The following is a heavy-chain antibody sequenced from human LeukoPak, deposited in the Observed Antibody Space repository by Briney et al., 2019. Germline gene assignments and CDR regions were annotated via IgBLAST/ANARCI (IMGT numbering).Heavy chain of an antibody. Sequence: GGSLRLSCAASGFTFSSYGMHWVRQAPGKGLEWVAFIRYDGSNKYYADSVKGRFTISRDNSKNTLYLQMNSLRAEDTAVYYCAKAGSGYSSGWDLDYWGQGTLVTVSS. D-gene: IGHD6-19*01. CDR3: AKAGSGYSSGWDLDY. CDR1: GFTFSSYG. V-gene: IGHV3-30*02. CDR2: IRYDGSNK. J-gene: IGHJ4*02.